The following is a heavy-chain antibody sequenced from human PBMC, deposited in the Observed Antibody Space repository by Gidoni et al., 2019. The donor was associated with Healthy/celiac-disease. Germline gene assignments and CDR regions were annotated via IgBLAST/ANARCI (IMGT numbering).Heavy chain of an antibody. CDR3: AKGFYSGYSSGSVDY. CDR2: ISWNSGGL. J-gene: IGHJ4*02. V-gene: IGHV3-9*03. CDR1: GFTFDDYA. D-gene: IGHD6-19*01. Sequence: EVQLVESGGGLVQPGRSLRLSCEAAGFTFDDYAMRWVRQAPGKGLEWVSGISWNSGGLGYADSVKGRFTISRDNAKKSLYLQMNSLRAEDMALYYCAKGFYSGYSSGSVDYWGQGTLVTVSS.